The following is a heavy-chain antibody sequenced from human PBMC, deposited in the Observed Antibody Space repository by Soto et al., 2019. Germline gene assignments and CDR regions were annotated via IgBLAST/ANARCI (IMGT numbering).Heavy chain of an antibody. J-gene: IGHJ4*02. CDR3: ARTFSSRWDFEF. D-gene: IGHD6-13*01. V-gene: IGHV4-30-4*01. CDR1: GGPISSGDYY. CDR2: IHYSGST. Sequence: PSETLSLTCTVSGGPISSGDYYWNWIRQAPGQGLEWIGYIHYSGSTYYKPSLRSRLTMAVDTSKNQFSLKLASVTAADTAVYYCARTFSSRWDFEFWGQGTPVTVS.